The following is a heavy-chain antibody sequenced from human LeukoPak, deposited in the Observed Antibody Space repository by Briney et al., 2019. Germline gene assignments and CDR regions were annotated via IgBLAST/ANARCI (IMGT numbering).Heavy chain of an antibody. Sequence: GGSLRLSCAASGFTFSSYSMNWVRQAPGKGLEWVSSISSSSSYIYYVDSVKGRFTISRDNAKNSLYLQMNSLRAEDTAVYYCARDRRDYDSSGYYSPLGYWGQGTLVTVSS. CDR1: GFTFSSYS. V-gene: IGHV3-21*01. J-gene: IGHJ4*02. CDR2: ISSSSSYI. D-gene: IGHD3-22*01. CDR3: ARDRRDYDSSGYYSPLGY.